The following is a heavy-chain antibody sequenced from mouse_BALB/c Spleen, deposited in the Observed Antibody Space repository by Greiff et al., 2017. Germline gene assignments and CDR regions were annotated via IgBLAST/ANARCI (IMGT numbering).Heavy chain of an antibody. CDR3: ARDVGY. Sequence: EVQLQESGGGLVQPGGSLKLSCAASGFTFSSYGMSWVRQTPDKRLELVATINSNGGSTYYPDSVKGRFTISRDNAKNTLYLQMSSLKSEDTAMYYCARDVGYWGQGTTLTVSS. CDR1: GFTFSSYG. V-gene: IGHV5-6-3*01. CDR2: INSNGGST. J-gene: IGHJ2*01.